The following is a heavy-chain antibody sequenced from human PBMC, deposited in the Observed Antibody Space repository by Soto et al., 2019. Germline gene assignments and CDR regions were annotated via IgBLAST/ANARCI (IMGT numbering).Heavy chain of an antibody. CDR2: IYSGGST. D-gene: IGHD3-3*01. CDR1: GFTVSSNY. Sequence: GGSLRLSCAASGFTVSSNYMSWFRQAPGKGLEWVSVIYSGGSTYYADSVKGRFTISRDNSKNTLYLQMNSLRAEDTAVYYCARVTPEFGGVHYYYYMDVWGKGTTVTVSS. CDR3: ARVTPEFGGVHYYYYMDV. V-gene: IGHV3-66*01. J-gene: IGHJ6*03.